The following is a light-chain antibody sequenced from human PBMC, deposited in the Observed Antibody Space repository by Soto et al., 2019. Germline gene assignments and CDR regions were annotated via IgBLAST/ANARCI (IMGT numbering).Light chain of an antibody. V-gene: IGKV1-39*01. CDR2: AAS. CDR3: QQSYSTPSIT. Sequence: DIQMTQSPSSLSASVGDRVTITCRASQSISSYLNWYQQKPGKAPKLLIYAASSVQSGVPSRFSGSGSGTDFTLTISSLQPEDFATYYCQQSYSTPSITFGQGIRLEIK. J-gene: IGKJ5*01. CDR1: QSISSY.